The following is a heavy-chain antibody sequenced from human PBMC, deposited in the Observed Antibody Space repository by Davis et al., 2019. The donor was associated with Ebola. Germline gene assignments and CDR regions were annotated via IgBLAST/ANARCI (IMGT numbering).Heavy chain of an antibody. V-gene: IGHV1-46*01. Sequence: ASVKVSCKASGYTFTSYYMHWVRQAPGQGLEWMGIINPSGGSTNYAQKFQGRVTITADKSTSTAYMELSSLRSEDTAVYYCARVGDSWLRSNYYYYGMDVWGQGTTVTVSS. D-gene: IGHD5-12*01. J-gene: IGHJ6*02. CDR3: ARVGDSWLRSNYYYYGMDV. CDR2: INPSGGST. CDR1: GYTFTSYY.